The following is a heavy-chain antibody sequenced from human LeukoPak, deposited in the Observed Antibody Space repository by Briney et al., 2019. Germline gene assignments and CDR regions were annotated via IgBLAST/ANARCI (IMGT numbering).Heavy chain of an antibody. Sequence: ASETLSLTCAVYGGSFSGYYWSWIRQPPGKGLEWIGEINHSGSTNYNPSLKSRVTISVDTSKNQFSLKLSSVTAADTAVYYCARVLYYYYYMDVWGKGTTVTVSS. CDR3: ARVLYYYYYMDV. J-gene: IGHJ6*03. V-gene: IGHV4-34*01. CDR2: INHSGST. CDR1: GGSFSGYY.